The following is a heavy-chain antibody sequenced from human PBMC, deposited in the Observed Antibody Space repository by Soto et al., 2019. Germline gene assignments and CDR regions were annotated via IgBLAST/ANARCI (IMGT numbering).Heavy chain of an antibody. V-gene: IGHV3-15*01. Sequence: GGSLRLSCAASGFTFSNYWMSWVRQAPGKGLEWVGRIKSKTGGGTTDYSAPVKGRFTIARDESKNTLYLQMNRLKTEHPDVYYCTSDFRTWASGTSGRSRYFDYLGQGTLGTVSS. CDR3: TSDFRTWASGTSGRSRYFDY. CDR1: GFTFSNYW. CDR2: IKSKTGGGTT. D-gene: IGHD1-1*01. J-gene: IGHJ4*02.